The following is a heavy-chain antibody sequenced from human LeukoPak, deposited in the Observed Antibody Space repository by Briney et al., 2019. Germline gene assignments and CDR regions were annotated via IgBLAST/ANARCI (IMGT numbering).Heavy chain of an antibody. CDR2: IIPIFVTA. J-gene: IGHJ4*02. V-gene: IGHV1-69*01. D-gene: IGHD5-24*01. CDR3: ARLGPPVEMATISDY. CDR1: RCTFSSYS. Sequence: VASVTVSCLPSRCTFSSYSMRWVRQAPRQGLEWVGGIIPIFVTANYAQKFQGRDTITADESTSTAYMELSSLRSEDTAVYYCARLGPPVEMATISDYWGQGTLVSVFS.